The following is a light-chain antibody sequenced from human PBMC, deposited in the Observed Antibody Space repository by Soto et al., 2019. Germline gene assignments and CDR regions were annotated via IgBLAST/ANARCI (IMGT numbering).Light chain of an antibody. V-gene: IGLV2-14*01. Sequence: SVLTQPASVSGAPGQSITISCTGTNSDVNYVSWHQQHPGKAPKLMIYEVINRSSGVSTRFSGSKSGNTASLTISGIQAEDEADYYCSSSTSSNTFVFGNGP. J-gene: IGLJ1*01. CDR1: NSDVNY. CDR3: SSSTSSNTFV. CDR2: EVI.